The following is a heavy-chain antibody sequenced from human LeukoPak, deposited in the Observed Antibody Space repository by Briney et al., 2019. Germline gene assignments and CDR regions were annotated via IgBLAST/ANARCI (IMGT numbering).Heavy chain of an antibody. V-gene: IGHV3-11*01. J-gene: IGHJ5*02. CDR2: ISSSGTTI. D-gene: IGHD5-18*01. CDR3: ARGSGYSYGP. Sequence: GGSLRLSCAASGFTLSFHWVAWVRQAPGKGLEWVSYISSSGTTIYYAGSVKGRFTISRDNAKNSLYLQMNSLRAEDTAVYYCARGSGYSYGPWGQGTLVTVSS. CDR1: GFTLSFHW.